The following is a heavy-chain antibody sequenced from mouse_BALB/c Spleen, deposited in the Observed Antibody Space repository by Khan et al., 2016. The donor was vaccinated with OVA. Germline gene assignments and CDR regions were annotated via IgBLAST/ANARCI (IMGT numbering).Heavy chain of an antibody. Sequence: DLVKPGASVKLSCKASGYTFTSYWSNGIKQRPGQGLEGIGCIAPGSNNTFYNEMFKGKATLSVDSSFTAAYILLRSLSSVVSAIYLCASVYYYCESCYSRVYWGQVTSVTVS. D-gene: IGHD1-1*01. J-gene: IGHJ4*01. CDR2: IAPGSNNT. CDR3: ASVYYYCESCYSRVY. V-gene: IGHV1S41*01. CDR1: GYTFTSYW.